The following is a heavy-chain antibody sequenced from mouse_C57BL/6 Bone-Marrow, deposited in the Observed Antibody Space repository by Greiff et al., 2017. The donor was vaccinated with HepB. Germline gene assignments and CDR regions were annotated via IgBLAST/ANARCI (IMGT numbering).Heavy chain of an antibody. CDR3: TRSITTVLAYYFDY. CDR2: IYPGNSDT. Sequence: VQLQQSGTVLARPGASVKMSCKTSGYTFTSYWMHWVKQRPGQGLEWIGAIYPGNSDTSYNQKFKGKAKLTAVTSASTAYMELSSLTNEDSAVYYCTRSITTVLAYYFDYWGQGTTLTVSS. J-gene: IGHJ2*01. CDR1: GYTFTSYW. V-gene: IGHV1-5*01. D-gene: IGHD1-1*01.